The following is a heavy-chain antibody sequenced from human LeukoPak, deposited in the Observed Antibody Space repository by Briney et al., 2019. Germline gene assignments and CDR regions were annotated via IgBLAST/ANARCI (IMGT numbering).Heavy chain of an antibody. CDR1: GGSISSYY. J-gene: IGHJ2*01. CDR3: ARLLLWFGESWYFDL. D-gene: IGHD3-10*01. CDR2: IYYSGST. Sequence: PSETLSLTCTVSGGSISSYYWSWIRQRPGKGLEWSGYIYYSGSTNYNPSLKSRVTISVDTSKNQFSLKLSSVTAADTAVYYCARLLLWFGESWYFDLWGRGTLVTVSP. V-gene: IGHV4-59*08.